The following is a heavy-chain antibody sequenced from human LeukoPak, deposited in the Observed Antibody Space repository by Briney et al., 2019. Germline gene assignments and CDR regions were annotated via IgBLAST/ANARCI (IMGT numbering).Heavy chain of an antibody. V-gene: IGHV3-7*01. CDR3: ARAIGKSEGY. Sequence: GGSLRVSCAASGFTFSNYWMSWVRQAPGKGLEWVANIKQDGSEKYYVDSVKGRFTISRDNAKSSLYLQMDSLRAEDTAVYYCARAIGKSEGYWGQGTLVTVSS. CDR1: GFTFSNYW. D-gene: IGHD4-23*01. CDR2: IKQDGSEK. J-gene: IGHJ4*02.